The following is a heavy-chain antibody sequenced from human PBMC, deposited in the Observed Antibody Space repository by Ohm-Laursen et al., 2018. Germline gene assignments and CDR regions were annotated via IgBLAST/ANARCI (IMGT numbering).Heavy chain of an antibody. CDR1: GGPMSSDSHY. V-gene: IGHV4-39*07. D-gene: IGHD5-18*01. CDR3: ARADTAMVLY. J-gene: IGHJ4*02. CDR2: VFYSGTT. Sequence: GTLSLTCPVSGGPMSSDSHYWGWIRQPPGKGLEWIGSVFYSGTTYYSPSLKSRVTVSVDLSKTQFSLKLNSVTAADTAVYYCARADTAMVLYWGQGTLVTVSS.